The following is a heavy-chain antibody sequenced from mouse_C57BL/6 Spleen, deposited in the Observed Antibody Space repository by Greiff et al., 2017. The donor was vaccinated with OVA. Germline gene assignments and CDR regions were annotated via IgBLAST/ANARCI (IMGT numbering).Heavy chain of an antibody. CDR2: IDPSDSYT. D-gene: IGHD2-2*01. Sequence: QVQLQQPGAELVKPGASVKLSCKASGYTFTSYWMQWVKQRPGQGLEWIGEIDPSDSYTNYNQKFKGKATLTVDTSSSTAYMQLSSLTSEDSAVYYCTCGYDGWFAYWGPGTLVTVSA. V-gene: IGHV1-50*01. J-gene: IGHJ3*01. CDR3: TCGYDGWFAY. CDR1: GYTFTSYW.